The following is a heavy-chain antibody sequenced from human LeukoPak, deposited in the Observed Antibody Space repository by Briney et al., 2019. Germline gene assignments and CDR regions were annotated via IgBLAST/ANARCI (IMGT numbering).Heavy chain of an antibody. CDR1: GGSFSGYY. Sequence: SETLSLTCAVYGGSFSGYYWTWIRQVPGKGLEWIGEINHSGSTDYSVSLKSRVTLSVDTSKNQFSLKLTSVTAADTAVYYCAREGPDYDILPFDYWGQGTLDTVSS. V-gene: IGHV4-34*01. J-gene: IGHJ4*02. D-gene: IGHD3-9*01. CDR3: AREGPDYDILPFDY. CDR2: INHSGST.